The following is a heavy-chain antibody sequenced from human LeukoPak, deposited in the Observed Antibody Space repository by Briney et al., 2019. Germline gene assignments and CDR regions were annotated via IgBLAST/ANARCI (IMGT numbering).Heavy chain of an antibody. D-gene: IGHD2-2*01. CDR3: AKDYVFRSTTCPDFFDL. V-gene: IGHV3-23*01. CDR2: ITGSGYYT. J-gene: IGHJ4*02. CDR1: SFTFDNYG. Sequence: GGSLRLSCVASSFTFDNYGMSWVRQAPGKGLEWVSGITGSGYYTYSADSVKGRFTISRDNSKNTVDLQMNSLRAEDTAVYYCAKDYVFRSTTCPDFFDLWGQGTLVTVSS.